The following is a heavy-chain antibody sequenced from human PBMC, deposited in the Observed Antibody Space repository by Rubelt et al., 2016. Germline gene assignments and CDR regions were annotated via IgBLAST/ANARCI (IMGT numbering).Heavy chain of an antibody. CDR1: GGSISSGDYY. CDR3: ARSPHYYDFWSGYYDY. J-gene: IGHJ4*02. Sequence: QLQLQESGLGLVKPSETLSLTCTVSGGSISSGDYYWGWIRQSPGKGLEWIGSIYYSGSTYYKTSLLSRVTISVDTSKNQFSLKLSAVTAADTSVYYCARSPHYYDFWSGYYDYWGQGTLVTVSS. V-gene: IGHV4-39*01. D-gene: IGHD3-3*01. CDR2: IYYSGST.